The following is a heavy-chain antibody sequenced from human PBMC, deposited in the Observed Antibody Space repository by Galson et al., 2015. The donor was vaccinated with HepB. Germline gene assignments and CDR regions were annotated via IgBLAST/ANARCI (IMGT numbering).Heavy chain of an antibody. J-gene: IGHJ6*02. CDR3: ATQGDHYYYAQDV. CDR1: GGTFSSYA. CDR2: IIPIFGTP. V-gene: IGHV1-69*13. D-gene: IGHD3-10*01. Sequence: SVKVSCKASGGTFSSYAISWVRQAPGQGLEWMGGIIPIFGTPKYPKNFQGRVTITADESTSTAYMELSGLRSEDTAVYYCATQGDHYYYAQDVWGQGTTVTVSS.